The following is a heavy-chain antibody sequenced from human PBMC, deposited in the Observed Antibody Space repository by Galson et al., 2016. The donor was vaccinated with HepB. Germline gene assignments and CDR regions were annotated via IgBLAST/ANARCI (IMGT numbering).Heavy chain of an antibody. Sequence: CAISGDSVSSQTAAWNWLRQSPSRGLEWLGRAYCGLKCYNDYADSVRSRPTIDSDTSKNHFSLRLSPVTAADTALYYCARDSGRSSGLADAFDIWGQGTMVTVSS. CDR3: ARDSGRSSGLADAFDI. V-gene: IGHV6-1*01. CDR1: GDSVSSQTAA. CDR2: AYCGLKCYN. J-gene: IGHJ3*02. D-gene: IGHD6-19*01.